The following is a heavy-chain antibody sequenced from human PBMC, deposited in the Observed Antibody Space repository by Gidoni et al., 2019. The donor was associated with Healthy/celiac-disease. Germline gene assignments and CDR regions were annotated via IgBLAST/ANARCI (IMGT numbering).Heavy chain of an antibody. Sequence: EVQLVESGGGVVQPGGALRLSCADAGCNVSSDWMSWVRKAPGKGLEWVANITQDGREKYCVDSVTGRFTISRDNAKTSLYLQMNSLRAEDTAVYYCARDRLSGYDYIFSDAFDLWGQGTMVTVSS. V-gene: IGHV3-7*01. J-gene: IGHJ3*01. CDR3: ARDRLSGYDYIFSDAFDL. CDR2: ITQDGREK. CDR1: GCNVSSDW. D-gene: IGHD5-12*01.